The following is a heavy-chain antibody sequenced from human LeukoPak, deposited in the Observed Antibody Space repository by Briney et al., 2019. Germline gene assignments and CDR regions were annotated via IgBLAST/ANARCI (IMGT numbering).Heavy chain of an antibody. V-gene: IGHV3-53*01. CDR2: IYPDGRT. Sequence: PGGSLRLSCAASGVTVSSIYMGWVRQAPGKGLVWVSVIYPDGRTYYTESVKGRFTISRDSSENSLFLQMNSLRAEDTAVYYCATLKGWYGEGCFDCWGQGTLVTVSS. CDR1: GVTVSSIY. J-gene: IGHJ4*02. CDR3: ATLKGWYGEGCFDC. D-gene: IGHD3-10*01.